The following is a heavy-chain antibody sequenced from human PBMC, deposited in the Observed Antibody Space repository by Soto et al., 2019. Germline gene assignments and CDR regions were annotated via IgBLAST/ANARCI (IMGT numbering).Heavy chain of an antibody. CDR2: IIPIFGTA. V-gene: IGHV1-69*13. D-gene: IGHD3-16*02. CDR3: ARPERDVWGSYPY. J-gene: IGHJ4*02. CDR1: GGTFSSSA. Sequence: GASGKVSCKASGGTFSSSAISWVGQGPGKRLEWMGGIIPIFGTANYAQKFQGRATITADESTSTAYMELSSLRSEDMAVYYCARPERDVWGSYPYWGQGTLVTVSS.